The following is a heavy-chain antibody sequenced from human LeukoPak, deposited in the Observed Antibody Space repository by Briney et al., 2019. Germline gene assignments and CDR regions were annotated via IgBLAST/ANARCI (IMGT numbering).Heavy chain of an antibody. CDR3: ARGLNSYDSSGLGDYFDY. J-gene: IGHJ4*02. Sequence: ASVKVSCKASGYTFTSYGISWVRQAPGQGLEWMGWISAYNGNTNYAQKLQGRVTMTRDTSTSTVYMELSSLRSEDTAVYYCARGLNSYDSSGLGDYFDYWGQGTLVTVSS. CDR1: GYTFTSYG. D-gene: IGHD3-22*01. CDR2: ISAYNGNT. V-gene: IGHV1-18*01.